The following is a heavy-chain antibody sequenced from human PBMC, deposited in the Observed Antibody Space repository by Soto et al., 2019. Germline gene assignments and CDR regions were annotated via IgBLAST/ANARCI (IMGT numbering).Heavy chain of an antibody. V-gene: IGHV1-69*02. Sequence: PVKVSCKASGGTFSSYPISWVRQAPGQGLEWMGRIIPILGIANYAQKFQGRVTITADKSTSTAYMELSSLRSEDTAVYYCARYLGGTGNWFDPWGQGTLVTVSS. CDR1: GGTFSSYP. J-gene: IGHJ5*02. CDR3: ARYLGGTGNWFDP. CDR2: IIPILGIA. D-gene: IGHD3-16*01.